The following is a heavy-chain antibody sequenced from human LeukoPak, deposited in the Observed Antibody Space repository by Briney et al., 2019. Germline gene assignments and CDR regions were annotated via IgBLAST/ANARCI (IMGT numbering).Heavy chain of an antibody. V-gene: IGHV3-74*01. CDR1: GFTFNTYW. CDR2: INPDGENT. CDR3: AKDLHYGSADY. D-gene: IGHD3-10*01. J-gene: IGHJ4*02. Sequence: GGSLRLSCAASGFTFNTYWMHWVRQVQGLGRVGVSFINPDGENTNYADSVKGRFIISTDNAKNTLYLQMNSLRAEDTAVYYCAKDLHYGSADYWGQGIQVTVSS.